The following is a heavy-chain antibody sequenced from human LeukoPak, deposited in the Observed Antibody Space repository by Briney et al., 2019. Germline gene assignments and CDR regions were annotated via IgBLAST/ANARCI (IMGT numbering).Heavy chain of an antibody. V-gene: IGHV3-30*02. CDR3: ARDYDYVWGSYGY. CDR1: GFTFSRYG. J-gene: IGHJ4*02. CDR2: IRYDESNK. Sequence: GGSLRLSCAASGFTFSRYGMHWVRQAPGKGLEWVAFIRYDESNKFYADSVKGRFTVSRDNSKNTLYLQMNSLRAEDTAVYYCARDYDYVWGSYGYWGQGTLVTVSS. D-gene: IGHD3-16*01.